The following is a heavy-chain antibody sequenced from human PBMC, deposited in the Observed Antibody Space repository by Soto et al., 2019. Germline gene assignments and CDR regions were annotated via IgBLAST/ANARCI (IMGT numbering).Heavy chain of an antibody. Sequence: QVQLQESGPGLVKPSGTLSLTCAVSGGSISSSNWWRWIRQHPGKGLEWIGEIYHSGSTNYNPSLKRRVTISVDKSKNQFSLKLSSVTAADTAVYYCARGGYSYGYGMDVWGQGTTVTVSS. J-gene: IGHJ6*02. CDR1: GGSISSSNW. D-gene: IGHD5-18*01. CDR3: ARGGYSYGYGMDV. V-gene: IGHV4-4*02. CDR2: IYHSGST.